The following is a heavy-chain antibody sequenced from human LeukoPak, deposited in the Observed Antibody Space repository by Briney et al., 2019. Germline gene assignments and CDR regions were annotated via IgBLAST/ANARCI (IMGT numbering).Heavy chain of an antibody. CDR1: GGSIGSSSYY. D-gene: IGHD3-22*01. J-gene: IGHJ4*02. V-gene: IGHV4-39*01. CDR3: ARRWYYYDSSGYYYDYFDY. Sequence: SETLSLTCTVSGGSIGSSSYYWGWIRQPPGKGLEWIGSIYYSGSTYYNPSLKSRVTISVDTSKNQFSLKLSSVTAADTAVYYCARRWYYYDSSGYYYDYFDYWGQGTLVTVSS. CDR2: IYYSGST.